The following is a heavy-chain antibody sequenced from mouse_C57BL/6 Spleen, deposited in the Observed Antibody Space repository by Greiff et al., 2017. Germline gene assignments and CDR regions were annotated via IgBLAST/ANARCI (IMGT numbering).Heavy chain of an antibody. V-gene: IGHV1-20*01. CDR3: ARDYYGSRFDY. Sequence: EVKLMESGPELVKPGDSVKISCKASGYSFTGYFMNWVMQSHGKSLEWIGRINPYNGDTFYNQKFKGKATLTVDKSSSTAHMELRSLTSEDSAVYYCARDYYGSRFDYWGQGTTLTVSS. J-gene: IGHJ2*01. CDR1: GYSFTGYF. CDR2: INPYNGDT. D-gene: IGHD1-1*01.